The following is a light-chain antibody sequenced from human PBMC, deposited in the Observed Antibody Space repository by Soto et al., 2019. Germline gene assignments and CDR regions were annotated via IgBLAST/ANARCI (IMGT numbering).Light chain of an antibody. CDR1: QDVGDE. CDR3: QQYHIYPWT. Sequence: IQMTQSPSSLSVSVADRVTITCRASQDVGDELGWYQQRPGEAPELLIYAASTLRSGVPSRFSGSGSGTEFTLTINSLQPEDSATYFCQQYHIYPWTFGQGTKV. J-gene: IGKJ1*01. CDR2: AAS. V-gene: IGKV1-6*02.